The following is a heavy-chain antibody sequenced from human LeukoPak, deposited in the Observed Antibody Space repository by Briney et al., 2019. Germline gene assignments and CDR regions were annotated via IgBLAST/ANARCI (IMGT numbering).Heavy chain of an antibody. CDR2: FHTAGDT. V-gene: IGHV3-13*01. J-gene: IGHJ6*02. CDR3: ARGSCSSSSCYERLNGLDV. CDR1: GFTFSNYD. D-gene: IGHD2-2*01. Sequence: GGSLRLSRAASGFTFSNYDMHWVRQATGKGLEWVSAFHTAGDTHYSGSVKGRFATSRENAKNSFYLQMNNLRAGDTAVYYCARGSCSSSSCYERLNGLDVWGQGTPVTVSS.